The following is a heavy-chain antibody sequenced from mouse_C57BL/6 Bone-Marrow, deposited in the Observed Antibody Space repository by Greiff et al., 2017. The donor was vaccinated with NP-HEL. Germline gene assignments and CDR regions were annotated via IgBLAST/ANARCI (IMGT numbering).Heavy chain of an antibody. CDR1: GYTFTSYW. CDR3: ARSFTTVVPYFDY. V-gene: IGHV1-61*01. Sequence: QVQLQQPGAELVRPGSSVKLSCKASGYTFTSYWMDWVKQRPGQGLEWIGNIYPSDSETHYNQKFKDKATLTVDKSSSTAYMQLSSLTSEDSAVYYCARSFTTVVPYFDYWAKAPLSQSPQ. D-gene: IGHD1-1*01. J-gene: IGHJ2*01. CDR2: IYPSDSET.